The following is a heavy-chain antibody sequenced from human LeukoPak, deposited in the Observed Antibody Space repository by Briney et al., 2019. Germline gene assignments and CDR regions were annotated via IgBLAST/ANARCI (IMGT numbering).Heavy chain of an antibody. D-gene: IGHD3-3*01. Sequence: GASVKVSCKASGHTFTSYATHWVRQAPGQRLEWMGWINAGNGNTKYSQKFQGRVTITRDTSASTAYMELSSLRSEDTAVYYCARGSQAYYDFWSGPNPGLNFDYWGQGTLVTVSS. CDR3: ARGSQAYYDFWSGPNPGLNFDY. V-gene: IGHV1-3*01. CDR1: GHTFTSYA. CDR2: INAGNGNT. J-gene: IGHJ4*02.